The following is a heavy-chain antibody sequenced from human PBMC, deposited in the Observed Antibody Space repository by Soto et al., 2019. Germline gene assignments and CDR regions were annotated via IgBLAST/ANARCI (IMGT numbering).Heavy chain of an antibody. CDR3: ARLAGGPSAQGIAAAGDYYYYYGMDV. V-gene: IGHV4-39*01. D-gene: IGHD6-13*01. CDR2: IYYRGST. Sequence: TSGTLSLTWTVAWGSLYSCSFYLGLIRQPPGEGREGVGGIYYRGSTYYNPSLKSRVTISVDTSKNQFSLKLSSVTAADTAVYYCARLAGGPSAQGIAAAGDYYYYYGMDVWGQGTTVTVSS. CDR1: WGSLYSCSFY. J-gene: IGHJ6*02.